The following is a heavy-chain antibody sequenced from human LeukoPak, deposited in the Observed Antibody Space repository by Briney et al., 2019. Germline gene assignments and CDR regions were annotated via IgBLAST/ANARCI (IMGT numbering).Heavy chain of an antibody. J-gene: IGHJ4*02. CDR2: FYSGGNT. CDR1: GFTVSTNY. V-gene: IGHV3-53*01. CDR3: VRDQNY. Sequence: GGSLRLSCAASGFTVSTNYMSWVRQAPGKGLEWVSAFYSGGNTYYADSVKGRFTVSSDNSKNTLYLQMNSLRAEDTAVYYCVRDQNYWGQGTLVTVSS.